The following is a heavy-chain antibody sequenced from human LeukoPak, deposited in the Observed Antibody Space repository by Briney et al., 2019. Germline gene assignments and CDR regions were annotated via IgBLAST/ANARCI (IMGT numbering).Heavy chain of an antibody. J-gene: IGHJ6*03. V-gene: IGHV3-7*01. CDR3: ARVKRLELPRYYYMDV. Sequence: PGGSLRLSCAASGFTFSSYWMSWVRQAPGKGLEWVANIKQDGSEKYYVDSVKGRFTISRDNAKNSLYLQMNSLRAEDTAVYYCARVKRLELPRYYYMDVWGKGTTVTVSS. CDR2: IKQDGSEK. D-gene: IGHD1-7*01. CDR1: GFTFSSYW.